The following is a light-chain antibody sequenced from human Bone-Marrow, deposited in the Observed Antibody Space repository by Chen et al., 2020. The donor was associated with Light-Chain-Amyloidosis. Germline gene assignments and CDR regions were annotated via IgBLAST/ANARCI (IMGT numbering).Light chain of an antibody. V-gene: IGLV3-21*02. J-gene: IGLJ3*02. CDR3: QVWDRSSDRPV. CDR1: NIGSTS. CDR2: DDS. Sequence: SYVLTQPSAVSVAPGQTARNACGGNNIGSTSVHWYQQTPGQAPLLVVYDDSDRPSGIPERLSGSNSGNTATLTISRVEAGDEADYYCQVWDRSSDRPVFGGGTKLTVL.